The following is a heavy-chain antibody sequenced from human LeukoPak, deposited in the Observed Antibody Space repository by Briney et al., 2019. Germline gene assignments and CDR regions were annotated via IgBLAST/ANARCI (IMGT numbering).Heavy chain of an antibody. Sequence: SQTLSLTCAVSGGSISSGGYSWSWLRQPPGKGLEWIGEINHSGSTNYNPSLKSRVTISVDTSKNQFSLKLSSVTAADTAVYYCARSTPTVPDRRVDYWGQGTLVTVSS. CDR2: INHSGST. D-gene: IGHD4-17*01. J-gene: IGHJ4*02. V-gene: IGHV4-30-2*01. CDR3: ARSTPTVPDRRVDY. CDR1: GGSISSGGYS.